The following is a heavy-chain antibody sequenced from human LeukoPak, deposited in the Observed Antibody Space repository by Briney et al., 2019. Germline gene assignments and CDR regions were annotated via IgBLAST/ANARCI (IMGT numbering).Heavy chain of an antibody. CDR3: ARVASGYYERESFDI. CDR2: IYYSGST. Sequence: SETLSLTCTVSGGSISTSNYYWGWIRQPPGTGLEWIGYIYYSGSTNYNPSLKSRVTISVDTSKNQFSLKLSSVTAADTAVYYCARVASGYYERESFDIWGQGTMVTVSS. J-gene: IGHJ3*02. D-gene: IGHD3-22*01. CDR1: GGSISTSNYY. V-gene: IGHV4-61*05.